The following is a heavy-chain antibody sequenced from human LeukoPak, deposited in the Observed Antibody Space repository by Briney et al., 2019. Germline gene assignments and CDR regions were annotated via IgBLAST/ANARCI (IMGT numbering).Heavy chain of an antibody. J-gene: IGHJ4*02. D-gene: IGHD3-22*01. Sequence: GGSLRLSCAASGFTFSSYGMSWVRQAPGKGLEWVSAFSGSGGSTYYADSVKGRFTISRDNSKNTLYLQMNSLRAEDTAVYYCAKEGPDYYDSSGYYFPFDYWGQGTLVTVSS. CDR2: FSGSGGST. CDR3: AKEGPDYYDSSGYYFPFDY. V-gene: IGHV3-23*01. CDR1: GFTFSSYG.